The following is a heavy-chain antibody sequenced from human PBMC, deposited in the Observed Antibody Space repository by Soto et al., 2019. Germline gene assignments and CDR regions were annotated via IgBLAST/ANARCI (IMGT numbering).Heavy chain of an antibody. CDR2: IIPVFQTA. Sequence: SVKVSCKAYGGNPSNSAISWVRQAPGQGLEWMGGIIPVFQTAYYTQRFQGRVTITADESTNTAYMELSSLRSEDTAIYYCARGGSGYTWFNEFWGQGTLVTVSS. CDR3: ARGGSGYTWFNEF. V-gene: IGHV1-69*13. CDR1: GGNPSNSA. J-gene: IGHJ4*02. D-gene: IGHD3-22*01.